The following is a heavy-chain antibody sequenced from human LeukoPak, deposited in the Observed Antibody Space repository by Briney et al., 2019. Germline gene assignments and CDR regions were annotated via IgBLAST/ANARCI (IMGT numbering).Heavy chain of an antibody. Sequence: GGSLRLSCAASGFTFSSYAMSWVRQAPGKGLEWVSAISGSGGSTYYADSVKGRFTISRDNSKNTLYLQMNSLRAEDTAVYYCAKARFLEWLLLDYFDYWGQGTLVTVSS. D-gene: IGHD3-3*01. J-gene: IGHJ4*02. CDR1: GFTFSSYA. V-gene: IGHV3-23*01. CDR3: AKARFLEWLLLDYFDY. CDR2: ISGSGGST.